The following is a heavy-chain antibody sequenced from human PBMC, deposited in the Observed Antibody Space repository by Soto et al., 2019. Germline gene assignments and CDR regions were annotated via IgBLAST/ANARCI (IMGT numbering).Heavy chain of an antibody. CDR1: GYTFTNYA. Sequence: ASVKVSCKASGYTFTNYAVHWVRQAPGQRLEWMGWINAGNGNTRFSKNLKGRVTITRDTSARTVYMELSSLRSEDTAVYYCARGHLAVVPVASWFYYMDVWGKGTTVTVSS. V-gene: IGHV1-3*01. CDR3: ARGHLAVVPVASWFYYMDV. CDR2: INAGNGNT. D-gene: IGHD2-2*01. J-gene: IGHJ6*03.